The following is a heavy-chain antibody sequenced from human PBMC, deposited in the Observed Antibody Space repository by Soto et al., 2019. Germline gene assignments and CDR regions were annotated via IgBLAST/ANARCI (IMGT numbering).Heavy chain of an antibody. CDR2: IFPLTDIP. CDR1: GGTFRNYP. V-gene: IGHV1-69*02. Sequence: QVQLVQSGTEVKKPGSSVKVSCKASGGTFRNYPINWVRQAPGQGLEWMGSIFPLTDIPDYAQNFQARLTISADKSTNTAYMDLSSLTSDDTAMYFCARGPLVVLNYFESWGQGTLVTVSS. J-gene: IGHJ4*02. CDR3: ARGPLVVLNYFES.